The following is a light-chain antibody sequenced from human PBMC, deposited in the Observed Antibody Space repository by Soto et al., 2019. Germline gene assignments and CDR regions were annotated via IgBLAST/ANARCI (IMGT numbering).Light chain of an antibody. J-gene: IGLJ1*01. CDR1: SSDIGGDYDY. CDR2: KVS. CDR3: SSYSISSSTSYV. Sequence: QSVLTQPASVSGSPGQSITISCTGTSSDIGGDYDYVSWYQQHPGKAPKLLIYKVSNRPSGVPYRFSASKSGNTASLTISGLQAEDEADYYCSSYSISSSTSYVFGTGTKVTVL. V-gene: IGLV2-14*01.